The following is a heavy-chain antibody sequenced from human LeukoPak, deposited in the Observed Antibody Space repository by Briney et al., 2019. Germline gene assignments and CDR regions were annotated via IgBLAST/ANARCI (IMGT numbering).Heavy chain of an antibody. CDR1: GFTFDDYA. J-gene: IGHJ4*02. CDR2: ISWNSGSI. CDR3: AKAPQSGIVGAINFDY. Sequence: TGRSLRLSCAASGFTFDDYAMHWARQVPGKGLEWVSGISWNSGSIRYAASVEGRFTISRDNAKNSLYLQMNSLRAEDMALYYCAKAPQSGIVGAINFDYWGQGTLVTVSS. V-gene: IGHV3-9*03. D-gene: IGHD1-26*01.